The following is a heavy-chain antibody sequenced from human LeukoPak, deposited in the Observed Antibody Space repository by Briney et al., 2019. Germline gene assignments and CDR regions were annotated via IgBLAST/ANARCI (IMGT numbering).Heavy chain of an antibody. Sequence: PSETLSLSCTVSGGSISGYYSTWIRQPPGRGLEWVGYLYYGGRTYYNPSLESRLTISVDTSKNQFSLNVRSVTAADSAVYYCARGGTSGPVLDYWGRGALVTVSS. D-gene: IGHD3-16*01. J-gene: IGHJ4*02. V-gene: IGHV4-59*08. CDR3: ARGGTSGPVLDY. CDR2: LYYGGRT. CDR1: GGSISGYY.